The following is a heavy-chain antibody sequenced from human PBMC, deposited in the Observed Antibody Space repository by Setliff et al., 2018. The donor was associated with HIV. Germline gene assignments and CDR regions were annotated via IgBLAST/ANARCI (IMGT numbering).Heavy chain of an antibody. CDR1: GFTFSSNA. CDR3: ARAVRQQLVYYYYGMDV. Sequence: GESLKISCSASGFTFSSNAMHWVRQAPGKGLEYVSSISSNGGSTYYADSVKGRFTISRDNSKNTLYLQMNSLRAEDTAVYYCARAVRQQLVYYYYGMDVWGQGTTVTAP. J-gene: IGHJ6*02. D-gene: IGHD6-13*01. V-gene: IGHV3-64*04. CDR2: ISSNGGST.